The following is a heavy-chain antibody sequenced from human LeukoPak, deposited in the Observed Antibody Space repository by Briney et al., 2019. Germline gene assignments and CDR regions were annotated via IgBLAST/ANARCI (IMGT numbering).Heavy chain of an antibody. CDR3: ARGPRGYYYYMDV. D-gene: IGHD3-10*01. Sequence: SETLSLTCAVYGGSFSGYYWSWIRQPPGKGLEWIGEINHSRSTNYNPSLKSRVTISVDTSKNQFSLKLSSVTAADTAVYYCARGPRGYYYYMDVWGKGTTVTVSS. CDR2: INHSRST. J-gene: IGHJ6*03. CDR1: GGSFSGYY. V-gene: IGHV4-34*01.